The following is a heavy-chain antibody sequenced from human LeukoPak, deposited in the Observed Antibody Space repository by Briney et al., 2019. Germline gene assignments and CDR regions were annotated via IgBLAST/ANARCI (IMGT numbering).Heavy chain of an antibody. J-gene: IGHJ5*02. CDR2: INHSGST. CDR3: ARQYSSSTSFDP. D-gene: IGHD6-13*01. V-gene: IGHV4-34*01. CDR1: GGSFSGYY. Sequence: PSETLSLTCAVYGGSFSGYYWSWIRQPPGKGLEWIGEINHSGSTNYNPSLKSRVTISVDTSKNQFSLKLSSVTAADTAVYYCARQYSSSTSFDPWGQGTLVTVSS.